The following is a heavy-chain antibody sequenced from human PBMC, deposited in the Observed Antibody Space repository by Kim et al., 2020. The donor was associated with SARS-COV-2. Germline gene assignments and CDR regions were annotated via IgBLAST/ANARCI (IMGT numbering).Heavy chain of an antibody. D-gene: IGHD1-26*01. V-gene: IGHV4-34*01. J-gene: IGHJ6*02. CDR3: ASTDSYKYYYYYGMDV. Sequence: RKSRVTISVDTSKDQFSLKLSSVTAADTAVYYCASTDSYKYYYYYGMDVWGQGTTVTVSS.